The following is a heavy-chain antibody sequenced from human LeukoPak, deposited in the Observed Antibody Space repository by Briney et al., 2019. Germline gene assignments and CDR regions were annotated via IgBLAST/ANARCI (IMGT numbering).Heavy chain of an antibody. CDR2: ISSSSSTI. CDR3: ARDSPFWPAAIPDY. CDR1: GFTLTNAW. D-gene: IGHD2-2*01. Sequence: PGGSLRLSCAASGFTLTNAWMNWVRQAPGKGLEWVSYISSSSSTIYYADSVKGRFTISRDNAKNSLYLQMNSLRAEDTAVYYCARDSPFWPAAIPDYWGQGTLVTVSS. J-gene: IGHJ4*02. V-gene: IGHV3-48*01.